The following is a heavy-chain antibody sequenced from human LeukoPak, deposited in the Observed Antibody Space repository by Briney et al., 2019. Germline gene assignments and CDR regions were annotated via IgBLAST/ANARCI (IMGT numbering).Heavy chain of an antibody. CDR3: ARDIGNTFDY. D-gene: IGHD4-23*01. CDR2: INAGNGYT. V-gene: IGHV1-3*01. J-gene: IGHJ4*02. CDR1: GYTFTSYA. Sequence: ASVKVSCKASGYTFTSYAMHWVRQAPGQRLEWMGWINAGNGYTKCSQNFQGKVTITRDTSASTAYMELSSLRSEDTAVYYCARDIGNTFDYWGQGTLVTVSS.